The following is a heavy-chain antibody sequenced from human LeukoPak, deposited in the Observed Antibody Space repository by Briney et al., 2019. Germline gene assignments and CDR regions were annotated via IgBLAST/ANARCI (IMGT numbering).Heavy chain of an antibody. V-gene: IGHV3-48*03. D-gene: IGHD6-13*01. Sequence: GGSLRLSCAASGFTFSSYEMNWVRQAPGKGLKWVSYISSSGSTIYYADSVKGRFTISRDNAKNSLYLQMNSLRAEDTAVYYCARGEQQLFPFDYWGQGTLVTVSS. CDR1: GFTFSSYE. CDR2: ISSSGSTI. J-gene: IGHJ4*02. CDR3: ARGEQQLFPFDY.